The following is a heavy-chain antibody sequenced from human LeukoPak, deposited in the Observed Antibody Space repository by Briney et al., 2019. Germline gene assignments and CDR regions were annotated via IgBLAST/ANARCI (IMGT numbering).Heavy chain of an antibody. Sequence: ASMKVSCKGSGYTFTGFYIHWVRQSPGQGLEWMGWMNPKSGYTGHAQRFQGRVTITRDTSISYMELSSLRSEDTAVYFCARVDGSPDYWGQGTLVTVSS. CDR1: GYTFTGFY. J-gene: IGHJ4*02. V-gene: IGHV1-8*03. D-gene: IGHD2-15*01. CDR2: MNPKSGYT. CDR3: ARVDGSPDY.